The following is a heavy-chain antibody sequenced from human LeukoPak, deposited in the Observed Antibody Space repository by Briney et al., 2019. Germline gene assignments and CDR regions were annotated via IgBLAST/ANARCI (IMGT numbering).Heavy chain of an antibody. J-gene: IGHJ6*02. CDR1: GFTFSSYS. CDR3: ARDLSSGWYQYYYYGMDV. CDR2: ISSSSSYI. D-gene: IGHD6-19*01. V-gene: IGHV3-21*01. Sequence: GGSLRLSCAASGFTFSSYSMNWVRQAPGKGLEWVSSISSSSSYIYYADSVKGRFTISRDNAKNSLYLQMNSLRAEDTAVYYCARDLSSGWYQYYYYGMDVGDQGNTVTVSS.